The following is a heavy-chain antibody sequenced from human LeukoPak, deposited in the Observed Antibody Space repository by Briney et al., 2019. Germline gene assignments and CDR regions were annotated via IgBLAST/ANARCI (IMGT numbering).Heavy chain of an antibody. Sequence: PGGSLRLSCATSGFTFSSHAMNWVRQAPGKGLEWVSYISSSSTIYYADSVKGRFTISRDNAKNSVYLQMSSLRDEDTAVYYCARDGITMVRGVMIDFDYWGQGTRVTVSS. V-gene: IGHV3-48*02. CDR3: ARDGITMVRGVMIDFDY. CDR1: GFTFSSHA. D-gene: IGHD3-10*01. CDR2: ISSSSTI. J-gene: IGHJ4*02.